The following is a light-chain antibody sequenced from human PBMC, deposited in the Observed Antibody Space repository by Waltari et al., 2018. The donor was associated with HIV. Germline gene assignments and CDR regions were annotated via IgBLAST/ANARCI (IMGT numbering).Light chain of an antibody. CDR3: QQAQSLPLT. CDR1: ENIYNW. Sequence: DIQMTQSHSSVCASVGDSVTLTCRARENIYNWLAWYQQRPGNAPKLLIYSASYLDNGVPSRFSGSGSGTEFSLTISSLQSDDFATYYCQQAQSLPLTFGGGTTVVTK. CDR2: SAS. J-gene: IGKJ4*01. V-gene: IGKV1D-12*01.